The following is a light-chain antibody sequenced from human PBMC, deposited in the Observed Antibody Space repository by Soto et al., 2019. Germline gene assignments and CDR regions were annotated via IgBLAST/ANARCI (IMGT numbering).Light chain of an antibody. CDR3: SSYTSSRTLV. J-gene: IGLJ2*01. CDR2: DVA. CDR1: SSDVGGYNY. V-gene: IGLV2-14*01. Sequence: QSVLTQPASVSGSPGQSTTISCTGTSSDVGGYNYVSWYQQHPGKAPKLMIYDVANRPSGVSIRFSGSKSGNTASLIISGLQAEDEADYYCSSYTSSRTLVFGGGTKLTVL.